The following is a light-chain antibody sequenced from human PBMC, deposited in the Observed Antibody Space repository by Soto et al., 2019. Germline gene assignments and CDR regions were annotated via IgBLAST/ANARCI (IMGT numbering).Light chain of an antibody. CDR1: QSVRSTY. V-gene: IGKV3-15*01. CDR2: GVS. J-gene: IGKJ4*01. CDR3: QQYGDWPLT. Sequence: EIVMTQSPVTLSVSPGERATLSCRASQSVRSTYLAWYQQKPGQAPRLLIFGVSNRAAGIPARFSGSGSGTEFTLTISSLQSKDFAVYYCQQYGDWPLTFGGGTKVEIK.